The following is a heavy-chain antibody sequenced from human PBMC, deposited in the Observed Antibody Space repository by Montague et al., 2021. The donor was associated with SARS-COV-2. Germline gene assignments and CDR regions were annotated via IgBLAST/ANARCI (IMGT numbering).Heavy chain of an antibody. Sequence: SETLSLTCTVSGGSISSCYWSWIRQPPGKGLEWIGYIYYSGSTNYNPSLKSRVTISVDTSKNQFSLRLSSVTAADTAVYYCARHKKRLWFGELLFDYWGQGTLVTVSS. V-gene: IGHV4-59*08. CDR2: IYYSGST. CDR1: GGSISSCY. CDR3: ARHKKRLWFGELLFDY. J-gene: IGHJ4*02. D-gene: IGHD3-10*01.